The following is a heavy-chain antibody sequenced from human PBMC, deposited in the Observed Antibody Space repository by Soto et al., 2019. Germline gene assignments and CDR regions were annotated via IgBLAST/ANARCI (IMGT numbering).Heavy chain of an antibody. D-gene: IGHD2-15*01. Sequence: GGSLRPSCAASGFTFSSYVMNWVRQAPGKGLEWVSVITGSGDRTNYADSVKGRFTISRDNSKKTLYLQMNSLRNEDTAIYYCAKSDGTSWYAMDVWGQGTTVTVSS. J-gene: IGHJ6*02. CDR2: ITGSGDRT. V-gene: IGHV3-23*01. CDR3: AKSDGTSWYAMDV. CDR1: GFTFSSYV.